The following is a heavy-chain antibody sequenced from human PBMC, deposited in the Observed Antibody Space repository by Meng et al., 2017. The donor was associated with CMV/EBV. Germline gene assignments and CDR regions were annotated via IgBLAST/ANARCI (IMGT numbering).Heavy chain of an antibody. D-gene: IGHD3-3*01. CDR1: GYTFTSYV. Sequence: SVKVSCKASGYTFTSYVISWVRQAPGQGLEWMGWISAYNGNTNYAQKLQGRVTMTTDTSTSTAYMELRSLRSDDTAVYYCARDPGDFWSGYNAIYYYYGMDVWGQETTVTVSS. V-gene: IGHV1-18*01. J-gene: IGHJ6*02. CDR2: ISAYNGNT. CDR3: ARDPGDFWSGYNAIYYYYGMDV.